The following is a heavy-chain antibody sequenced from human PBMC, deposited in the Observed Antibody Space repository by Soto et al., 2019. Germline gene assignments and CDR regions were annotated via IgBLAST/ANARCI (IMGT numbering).Heavy chain of an antibody. D-gene: IGHD2-21*01. V-gene: IGHV3-53*01. CDR2: IYSDGST. J-gene: IGHJ4*02. CDR3: ATERGPTYYFDY. Sequence: PGGSLRLSCAASGFTVSSKYMSWVRQAPGKGLEWVSVIYSDGSTYYADSVKGRFTVSRDNSKNTLYLQMNRLRAEDTAVYYCATERGPTYYFDYWGQGTLVTVSS. CDR1: GFTVSSKY.